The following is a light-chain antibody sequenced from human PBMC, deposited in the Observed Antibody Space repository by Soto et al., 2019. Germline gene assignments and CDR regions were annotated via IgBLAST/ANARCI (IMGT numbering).Light chain of an antibody. V-gene: IGKV2-30*02. CDR1: QSLVHSDGNTY. Sequence: EVVVTQNPLSLPVTLGQPASISCRSSQSLVHSDGNTYLNWFQQRPGQSPRRLIYKVSNRDSGVPDRFSGSGSGTDFTLKISRVEAEDVGVYYCMQGIHLPWTFGEGTKADI. CDR2: KVS. CDR3: MQGIHLPWT. J-gene: IGKJ1*01.